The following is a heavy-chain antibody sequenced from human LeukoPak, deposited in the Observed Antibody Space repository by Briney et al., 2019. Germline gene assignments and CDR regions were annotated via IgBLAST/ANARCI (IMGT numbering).Heavy chain of an antibody. J-gene: IGHJ4*02. CDR3: ARDPSREMATAL. D-gene: IGHD5-24*01. V-gene: IGHV4-30-4*01. Sequence: SQTLSLTCTVSGGSISSGDYYWSWIRQPPGKGLEWIGYIYYSGSTYYNPSLKSRVTISVDTSKNQFSLKLSSVTAADTAVYYCARDPSREMATALWGQGTLVTVSS. CDR1: GGSISSGDYY. CDR2: IYYSGST.